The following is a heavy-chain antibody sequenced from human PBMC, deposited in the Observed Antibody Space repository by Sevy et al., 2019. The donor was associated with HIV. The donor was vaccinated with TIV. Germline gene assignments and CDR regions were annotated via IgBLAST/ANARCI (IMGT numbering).Heavy chain of an antibody. CDR2: INHSGST. CDR1: GGSFSGYY. V-gene: IGHV4-34*01. D-gene: IGHD3-16*02. J-gene: IGHJ3*02. Sequence: SETLSLTCAVHGGSFSGYYWSWIRQPPGKGLEWIGEINHSGSTNYNPSLKSRVTISVDTSKKQFSLKLSSVTAADTAVYYCARDGTYDYVWGSSRAFDIWGQGTMVTVSS. CDR3: ARDGTYDYVWGSSRAFDI.